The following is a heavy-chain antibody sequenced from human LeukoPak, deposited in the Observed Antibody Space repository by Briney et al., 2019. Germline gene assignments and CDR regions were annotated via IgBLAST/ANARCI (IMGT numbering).Heavy chain of an antibody. J-gene: IGHJ4*02. CDR1: GFTFSSYG. D-gene: IGHD2-21*02. Sequence: GGSLRLSCAASGFTFSSYGMHWVRQAPSKGLEWVAVIWYDGSNKYYADSVKGRFTISRDNAKNSLYLQMNSLRAEDMALYYCAADSTYGFDYWGQGTLVTVSS. CDR2: IWYDGSNK. CDR3: AADSTYGFDY. V-gene: IGHV3-33*03.